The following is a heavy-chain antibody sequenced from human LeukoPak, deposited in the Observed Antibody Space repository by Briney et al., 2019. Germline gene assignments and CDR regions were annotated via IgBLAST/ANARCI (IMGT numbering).Heavy chain of an antibody. CDR1: GYTFTSYG. V-gene: IGHV1-18*01. J-gene: IGHJ6*04. D-gene: IGHD3-22*01. CDR3: ARVVRPYYYDSSGLDV. CDR2: ISAYNGNT. Sequence: GASVKVSCKASGYTFTSYGISWVRQAAGQGREWMGWISAYNGNTNYAQKLQGRVTMTTDISTSTAYMELRSLRSDDTAVYYCARVVRPYYYDSSGLDVWGKGTTVTISS.